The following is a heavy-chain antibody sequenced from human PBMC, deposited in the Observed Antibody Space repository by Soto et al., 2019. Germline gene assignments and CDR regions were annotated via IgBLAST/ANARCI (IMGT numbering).Heavy chain of an antibody. CDR3: AKDLTAPAYYYYGMDV. V-gene: IGHV3-30*18. CDR1: GFTFSSYG. CDR2: ISYDGSNK. Sequence: GSLRLSCAASGFTFSSYGMHWVRQAPGKGLEWVAVISYDGSNKYYADSVKGRFTISRDNSKNTLYLQMNSLRAEDTAVYYCAKDLTAPAYYYYGMDVWGQGTTVTVSS. J-gene: IGHJ6*02.